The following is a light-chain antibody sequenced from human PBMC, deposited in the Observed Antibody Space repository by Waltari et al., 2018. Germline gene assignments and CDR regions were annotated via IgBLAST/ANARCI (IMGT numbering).Light chain of an antibody. CDR2: LEDSGNY. Sequence: QPVLTQSSSTSASLGSSVKLTCTLDSGHSTYIIAWHQQQAGKAPRYLMKLEDSGNYNKGSGVPDRFSGSSSGADRYLAIFNLQSEDEADYYCETWDSNTRVCGGGTKLTVL. J-gene: IGLJ3*02. CDR1: SGHSTYI. V-gene: IGLV4-60*03. CDR3: ETWDSNTRV.